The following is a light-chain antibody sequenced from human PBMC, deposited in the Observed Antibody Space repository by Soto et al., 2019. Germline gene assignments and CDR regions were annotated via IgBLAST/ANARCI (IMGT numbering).Light chain of an antibody. V-gene: IGLV2-8*01. J-gene: IGLJ2*01. CDR1: SSDVGGYNY. CDR3: SSYAASNNLV. Sequence: QSALTQPPSASGSPGQSVTISCTGTSSDVGGYNYVSWYQQHPGKAPKLMIYEVTKRPSGVPDRFSGSKSGNTASLTVSGIQADDEADYYCSSYAASNNLVFGGGTKVTVL. CDR2: EVT.